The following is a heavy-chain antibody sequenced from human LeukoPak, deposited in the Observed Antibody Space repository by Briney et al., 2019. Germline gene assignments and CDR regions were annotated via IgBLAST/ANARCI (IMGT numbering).Heavy chain of an antibody. J-gene: IGHJ6*02. CDR3: AREIVATMGGGYGMDV. D-gene: IGHD5-12*01. V-gene: IGHV4-34*01. CDR1: GGSFSGYY. CDR2: INHSGST. Sequence: SETLSLTCAVYGGSFSGYYWSWIRQPPGKGLEWIGEINHSGSTNYNPSLKSRVTISVDTSKNQFSLKLSSVTAADTAVYYCAREIVATMGGGYGMDVWGRGTTVTVSS.